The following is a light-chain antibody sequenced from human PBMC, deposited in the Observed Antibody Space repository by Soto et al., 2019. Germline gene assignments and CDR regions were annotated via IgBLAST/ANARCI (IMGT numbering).Light chain of an antibody. V-gene: IGLV1-40*01. CDR1: SSNIGAGYD. CDR2: GNT. J-gene: IGLJ2*01. CDR3: QSYDNTLGVV. Sequence: QPVLTQPPSVSGAPGQRVTISCTGSSSNIGAGYDVHWYQHLPGTAPKLLIFGNTNRPSGVPDRFSGSKSGASASLAITGLQAEDEADYYCQSYDNTLGVVFGGGTKVTVL.